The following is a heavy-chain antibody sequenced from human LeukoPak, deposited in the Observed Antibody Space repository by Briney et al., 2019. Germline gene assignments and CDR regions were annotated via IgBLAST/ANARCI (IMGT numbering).Heavy chain of an antibody. V-gene: IGHV1-69*13. Sequence: SVKVSCKASGYTFTSYTMSWVRQAPGQGLEWMGGIIPIFGTANYAQKFQGRVTITADESTSTAYMELSSLRSEDTAVYYYAGGRRDGYNWYYFDYWGQGTLVTVSS. J-gene: IGHJ4*02. CDR2: IIPIFGTA. CDR1: GYTFTSYT. CDR3: AGGRRDGYNWYYFDY. D-gene: IGHD5-24*01.